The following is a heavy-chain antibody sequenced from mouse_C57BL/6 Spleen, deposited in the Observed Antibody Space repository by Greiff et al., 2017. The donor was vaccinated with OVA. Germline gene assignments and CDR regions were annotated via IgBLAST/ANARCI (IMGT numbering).Heavy chain of an antibody. CDR2: INPGSGGT. CDR1: GYAFTNYL. V-gene: IGHV1-54*01. Sequence: GAELVRPGTSVKASCKASGYAFTNYLLEWVKQRPGQGLEWIGVINPGSGGTNYNEKFKGKATLTADKSSSTAYMQLSSLTSEDSAVYFCARSDPDYFDYWGQGTTLTVSS. J-gene: IGHJ2*01. CDR3: ARSDPDYFDY.